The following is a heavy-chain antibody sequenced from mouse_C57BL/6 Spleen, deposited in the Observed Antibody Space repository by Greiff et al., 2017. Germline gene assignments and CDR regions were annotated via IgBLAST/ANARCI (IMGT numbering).Heavy chain of an antibody. CDR3: ARSEVRYYAMDY. J-gene: IGHJ4*01. Sequence: QVQLKQPGAELVKPGASVKLSCTASGYTFTSYWMHWVKQRPGQGLAWIGMIHPNSGSTNYNEKFKSKATLTVDKSSSTAYMQLSSLTSEDSAVYYCARSEVRYYAMDYWGQGTSVTVSS. CDR2: IHPNSGST. CDR1: GYTFTSYW. V-gene: IGHV1-64*01.